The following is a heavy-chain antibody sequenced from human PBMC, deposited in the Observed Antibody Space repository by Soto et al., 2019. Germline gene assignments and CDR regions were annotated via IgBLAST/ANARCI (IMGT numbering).Heavy chain of an antibody. J-gene: IGHJ4*02. CDR3: ASGATVPAYYFDY. D-gene: IGHD1-26*01. CDR1: GGTFSSYA. Sequence: ASVKFSCKASGGTFSSYAISWVRQAPGQGLEWMGGIIPIFGTANYAQKFQGRVTITADESTSTAYMELSSLRSEDTAVYYCASGATVPAYYFDYWGQGTLVTVSS. CDR2: IIPIFGTA. V-gene: IGHV1-69*13.